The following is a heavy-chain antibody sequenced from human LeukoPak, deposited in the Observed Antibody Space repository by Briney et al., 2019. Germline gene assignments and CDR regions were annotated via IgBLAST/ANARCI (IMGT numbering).Heavy chain of an antibody. CDR1: GGSFSGYY. CDR2: AHLDGRT. D-gene: IGHD3-3*01. J-gene: IGHJ4*02. V-gene: IGHV4-34*10. CDR3: AREGGFYRPLDY. Sequence: PSETLSLTCAVYGGSFSGYYWSWIRQPPGKGLEWIGEAHLDGRTNYNPSLTGRLTMSVDLYENHISLKLTSVTAADTAVYYCAREGGFYRPLDYSGQGTLVTVSS.